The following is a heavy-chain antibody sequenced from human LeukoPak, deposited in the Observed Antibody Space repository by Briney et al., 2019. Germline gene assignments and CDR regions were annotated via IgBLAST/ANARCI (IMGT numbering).Heavy chain of an antibody. J-gene: IGHJ6*02. CDR2: IYSGGST. CDR3: ARDLDARYYYYGMDV. V-gene: IGHV3-53*01. Sequence: GGSLRLSCVASGFTFGDYGMSWVRQAPGKGLEWVSVIYSGGSTYYADSVKGRFTISRDNSKNTLYLQMNSLRAEDTAVYYCARDLDARYYYYGMDVWGQGTTVTVSS. CDR1: GFTFGDYG. D-gene: IGHD1-1*01.